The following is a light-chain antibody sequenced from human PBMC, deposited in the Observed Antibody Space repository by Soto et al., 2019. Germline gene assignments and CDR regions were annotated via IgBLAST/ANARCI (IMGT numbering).Light chain of an antibody. CDR3: SSYTSSSTRV. CDR1: SSDVGRYNY. V-gene: IGLV2-14*03. CDR2: DVS. Sequence: QSVLTQPASVSGSPGQSITISCTGTSSDVGRYNYVSWYQHHPGKAPKLMMYDVSNRPSGVSNRFSGSKSGNTASLTISGLQAEDEADYYCSSYTSSSTRVFGTGTKLTVL. J-gene: IGLJ1*01.